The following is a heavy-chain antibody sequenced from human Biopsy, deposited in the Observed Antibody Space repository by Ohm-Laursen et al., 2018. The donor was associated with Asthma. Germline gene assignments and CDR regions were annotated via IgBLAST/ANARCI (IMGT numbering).Heavy chain of an antibody. CDR2: ISYDGRNT. J-gene: IGHJ6*02. Sequence: SLRLSCAASGFTFANYTMHWVRQAPGKGLEWVTIISYDGRNTYYADSVEGRFTISRDNSKNTLFLQMSSLKPEDTAVYYCARGGLHYYEYYGMDVWGQGTTVTVSS. CDR3: ARGGLHYYEYYGMDV. CDR1: GFTFANYT. V-gene: IGHV3-30*04. D-gene: IGHD2-21*02.